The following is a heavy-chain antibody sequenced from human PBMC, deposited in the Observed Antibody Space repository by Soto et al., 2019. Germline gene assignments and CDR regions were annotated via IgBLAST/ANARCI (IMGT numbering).Heavy chain of an antibody. V-gene: IGHV3-7*01. J-gene: IGHJ4*02. CDR2: IKQDGSDK. CDR1: GFSLRNYW. CDR3: TRDAYDY. D-gene: IGHD2-21*01. Sequence: PGGSLRLSCAASGFSLRNYWMSWVRQAPGKGLEWVANIKQDGSDKYYVDSVKGRFTISRDNAKNSLYLQMNSLRAEDTALYYCTRDAYDYWGQGTLVTSPQ.